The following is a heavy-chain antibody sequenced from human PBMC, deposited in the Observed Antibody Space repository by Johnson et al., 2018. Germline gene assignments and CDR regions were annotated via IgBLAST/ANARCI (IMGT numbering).Heavy chain of an antibody. J-gene: IGHJ3*02. CDR2: TYYRSKWYN. CDR3: VRDEKYLRKAFDI. V-gene: IGHV6-1*01. Sequence: QVQLQQSGPGLVKPSQTLSLTCAISGDSVSSDSATWNWIRQSPSRGLEWLGRTYYRSKWYNDYAVSVKSRITINPDTSKNQFSLHLNSVTPEDTAVYYCVRDEKYLRKAFDIWGQGTMVTVSS. D-gene: IGHD2-2*02. CDR1: GDSVSSDSAT.